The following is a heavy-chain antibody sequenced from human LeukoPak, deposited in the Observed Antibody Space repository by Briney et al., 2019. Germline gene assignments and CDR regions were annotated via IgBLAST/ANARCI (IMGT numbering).Heavy chain of an antibody. CDR3: AKPDGHYYYYYMDV. V-gene: IGHV3-23*01. Sequence: GGSLRLSRAASGFTFSSYAMSWVRQAPGKGLEWVSAISGSGGSTYYADSVKGRFTISRDNSKNTLYLQMNSLRAEDTAVYYCAKPDGHYYYYYMDVWGKGTTVTVSS. CDR1: GFTFSSYA. J-gene: IGHJ6*03. CDR2: ISGSGGST.